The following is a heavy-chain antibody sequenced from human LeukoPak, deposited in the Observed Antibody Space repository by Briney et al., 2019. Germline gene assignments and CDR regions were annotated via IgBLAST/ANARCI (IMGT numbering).Heavy chain of an antibody. CDR1: GFTFSSYA. CDR2: ISGSGGST. J-gene: IGHJ4*02. CDR3: ANTRYYYGSGSYSYYFDY. D-gene: IGHD3-10*01. V-gene: IGHV3-23*01. Sequence: GGSLRLSCAASGFTFSSYAMSWVRQAPGKGLEWVSAISGSGGSTYYADSVKGRFTISRDNSKNTLYLQTNSLRAEDTAVYYCANTRYYYGSGSYSYYFDYWGQGTLVTVSS.